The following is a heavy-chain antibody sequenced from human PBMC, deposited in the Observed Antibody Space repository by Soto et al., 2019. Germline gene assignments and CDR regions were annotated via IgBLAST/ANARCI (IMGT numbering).Heavy chain of an antibody. J-gene: IGHJ6*03. Sequence: VQLVESGGGLVQPGRSLRLSCAASGFTFDDYAMHWVRQAPGKGLEWVSGISWNSGSIGYADSVKGRFTISRDNAKNSLYLQMNSLRAEDTALYYCAKSSRSYYYYYMDVWGKGTTVTVSS. D-gene: IGHD6-6*01. CDR3: AKSSRSYYYYYMDV. CDR2: ISWNSGSI. V-gene: IGHV3-9*01. CDR1: GFTFDDYA.